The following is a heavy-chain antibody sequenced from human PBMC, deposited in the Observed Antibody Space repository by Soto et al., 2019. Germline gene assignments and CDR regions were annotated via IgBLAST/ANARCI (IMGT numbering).Heavy chain of an antibody. CDR1: GFTFSSYG. CDR2: RSYDGSKK. J-gene: IGHJ6*02. Sequence: GGSLRLSCAASGFTFSSYGMHWVRQGPGKGLGWVAVRSYDGSKKYYADSVKGRFTISRANSQNTLYLQMNSPRAADTDVYYCAKHYRSTNYYYYGMDVWGQGTTVTVSS. D-gene: IGHD2-2*01. V-gene: IGHV3-30*18. CDR3: AKHYRSTNYYYYGMDV.